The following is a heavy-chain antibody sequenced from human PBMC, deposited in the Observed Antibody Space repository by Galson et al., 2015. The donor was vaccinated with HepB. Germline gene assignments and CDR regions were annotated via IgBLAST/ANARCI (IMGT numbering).Heavy chain of an antibody. CDR3: ARGGGSFGY. Sequence: FLRLSCAASGFSFSDPAMNWVRQAPGKGLEWVSSINSGSTSIHYADSLRGRVTISRDNTKNSLHLQMNSLQVEDTAVYYCARGGGSFGYWGQGTLVTVSS. D-gene: IGHD1-26*01. V-gene: IGHV3-21*06. CDR1: GFSFSDPA. CDR2: INSGSTSI. J-gene: IGHJ4*02.